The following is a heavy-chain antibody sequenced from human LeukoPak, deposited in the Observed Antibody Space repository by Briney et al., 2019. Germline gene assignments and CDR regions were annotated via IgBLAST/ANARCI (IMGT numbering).Heavy chain of an antibody. V-gene: IGHV4-4*07. J-gene: IGHJ4*02. CDR2: IYTSGST. CDR1: GGSISSYY. Sequence: PSETLSLTCTVSGGSISSYYWSWIRQPAGKGLEWIGRIYTSGSTNYNPSLKSRVTISVDTSKNQFSLKLSSVTAADTAVYYCARDRLNSGYDSSFHDYWGQGTLVTVSS. D-gene: IGHD5-12*01. CDR3: ARDRLNSGYDSSFHDY.